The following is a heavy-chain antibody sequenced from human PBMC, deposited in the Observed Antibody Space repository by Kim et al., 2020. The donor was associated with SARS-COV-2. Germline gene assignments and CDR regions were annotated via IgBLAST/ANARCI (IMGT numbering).Heavy chain of an antibody. J-gene: IGHJ4*02. CDR3: VQLGRGWCY. Sequence: STYDADSVKGRLTISRDNSKKTLYLQMTSLRAEDTAVYYCVQLGRGWCYWGQGTLVTVSS. CDR2: ST. V-gene: IGHV3-23*01. D-gene: IGHD6-19*01.